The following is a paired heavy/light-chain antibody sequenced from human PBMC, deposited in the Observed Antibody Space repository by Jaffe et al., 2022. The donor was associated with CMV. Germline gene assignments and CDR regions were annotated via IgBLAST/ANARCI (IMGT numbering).Heavy chain of an antibody. J-gene: IGHJ2*01. Sequence: QVPLQESGPGLVEPSETLSLTCTISGGSVSSSSFYWIWIRQPPGKGLEWIGNTDYSGSAKYNPSLKSRGTISVDTSKNQFSLRLTSVTAADTAVYFCARINWVGTDRQRNWYFDLWGRGTLVTVSS. V-gene: IGHV4-61*01. CDR3: ARINWVGTDRQRNWYFDL. D-gene: IGHD7-27*01. CDR2: TDYSGSA. CDR1: GGSVSSSSFY.
Light chain of an antibody. Sequence: QSVLTQPPSASGTPGQRVTISCSGGISNIGSNTINWYQQLPGTAPKLLIYYNNHRPSGVPDRFSGSKSGTSASLAISGLQSEDEADYYCATWDDSLNGPVAFGGGTKLTVL. CDR3: ATWDDSLNGPVA. V-gene: IGLV1-44*01. CDR2: YNN. CDR1: ISNIGSNT. J-gene: IGLJ2*01.